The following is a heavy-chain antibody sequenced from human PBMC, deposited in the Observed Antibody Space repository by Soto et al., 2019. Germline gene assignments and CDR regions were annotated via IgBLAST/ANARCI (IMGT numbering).Heavy chain of an antibody. CDR2: ISYDGSNK. J-gene: IGHJ4*02. CDR1: GFTFSTYA. Sequence: PGGSLRLSCAASGFTFSTYAMHWVRQAPGKGLEWVAVISYDGSNKYYVDSVKGRFTISRDNSKNTLYLQMNSLREEDTAVYYCARGSAGHYNSGTLLDWGQGALVTVS. D-gene: IGHD3-10*01. V-gene: IGHV3-30-3*01. CDR3: ARGSAGHYNSGTLLD.